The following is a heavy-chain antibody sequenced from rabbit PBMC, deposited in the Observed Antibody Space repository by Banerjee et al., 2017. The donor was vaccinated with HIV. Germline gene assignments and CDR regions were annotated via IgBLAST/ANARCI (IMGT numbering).Heavy chain of an antibody. D-gene: IGHD1-1*01. Sequence: QEQLEESGGDLVKPGASLTLTCTASGFSFSSVYDMCWVRQAPGKGLEWIACIGTADGNTFYANWAKGRFTISRSTSLNTVTLQMTSLTAADTATYFCARGDTGSRHSPFNL. V-gene: IGHV1S43*01. J-gene: IGHJ4*01. CDR1: GFSFSSVYD. CDR2: IGTADGNT. CDR3: ARGDTGSRHSPFNL.